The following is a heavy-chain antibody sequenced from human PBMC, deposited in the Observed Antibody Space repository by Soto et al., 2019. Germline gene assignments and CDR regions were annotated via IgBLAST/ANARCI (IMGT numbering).Heavy chain of an antibody. D-gene: IGHD3-16*02. J-gene: IGHJ5*02. CDR1: GGSISSSSYY. CDR2: IYYSGST. Sequence: PSETLSLTCTVSGGSISSSSYYWGWIRQPPGKGLEWIGSIYYSGSTYYNPSLKSRVTISVDTSKNQFSLKLSSVTAADTAVYYCARVGSYDYIWGSYRPPHWFDPWGQGTLVTVSS. V-gene: IGHV4-39*01. CDR3: ARVGSYDYIWGSYRPPHWFDP.